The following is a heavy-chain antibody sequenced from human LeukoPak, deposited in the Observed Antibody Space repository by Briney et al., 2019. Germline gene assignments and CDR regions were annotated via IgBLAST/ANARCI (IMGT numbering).Heavy chain of an antibody. J-gene: IGHJ4*02. Sequence: GGSLRLSCAASGFTFSSSWMHWVRQVPGKGLVWVSRISSDGSTTSYADSVKGRFTISRDNAKNTLYLQMNSLRVEDTAVYYCAGRYGDYWGQGTLVTVSS. D-gene: IGHD1-1*01. CDR1: GFTFSSSW. CDR2: ISSDGSTT. CDR3: AGRYGDY. V-gene: IGHV3-74*01.